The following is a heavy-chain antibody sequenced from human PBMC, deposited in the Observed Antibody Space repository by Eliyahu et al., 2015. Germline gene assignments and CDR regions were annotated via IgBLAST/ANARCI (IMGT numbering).Heavy chain of an antibody. CDR2: ISSSGSTI. CDR1: GFPFSXYE. J-gene: IGHJ4*02. D-gene: IGHD5-18*01. V-gene: IGHV3-48*03. CDR3: ARGWTAMAF. Sequence: EVQLVESGGGLVQPGGSLSLSCXASGFPFSXYEINWVRQAPGKGLEWVSYISSSGSTIYYADSVKGRFTISRDNAKNSLYLQMNSLRTEDTAVYYCARGWTAMAFWGQGTLVTVSS.